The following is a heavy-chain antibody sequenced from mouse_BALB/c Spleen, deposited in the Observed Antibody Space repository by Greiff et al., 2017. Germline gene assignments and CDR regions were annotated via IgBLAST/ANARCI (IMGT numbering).Heavy chain of an antibody. CDR2: ISNGGGST. V-gene: IGHV5-12-2*01. Sequence: EVMLVESGGGLVQPGGSLKLSCAASGFTFSSYTMSWVRQTPEKRLEWVAYISNGGGSTYYPDTVKGRFTISRDNAKNTLFLQMTSLRSEDTAMYYCARSNYRYDRWGQGTTLTVAS. J-gene: IGHJ2*01. CDR3: ARSNYRYDR. CDR1: GFTFSSYT. D-gene: IGHD2-14*01.